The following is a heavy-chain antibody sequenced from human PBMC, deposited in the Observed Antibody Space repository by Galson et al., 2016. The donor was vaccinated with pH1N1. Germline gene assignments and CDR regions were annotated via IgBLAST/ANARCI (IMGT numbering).Heavy chain of an antibody. CDR1: GYSVTRYY. Sequence: SVKVSCKASGYSVTRYYMHWIRQAPGQGLEWMGIIDPSDGTTTYSQKFQDRISPTRDTSTNSVYMELNNLRPGDSATYFCARRYYFDYWGQGTLVTVSS. CDR2: IDPSDGTT. CDR3: ARRYYFDY. J-gene: IGHJ4*02. V-gene: IGHV1-46*01.